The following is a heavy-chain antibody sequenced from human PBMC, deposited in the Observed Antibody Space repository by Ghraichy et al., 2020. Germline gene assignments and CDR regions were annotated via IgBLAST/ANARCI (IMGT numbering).Heavy chain of an antibody. D-gene: IGHD2-15*01. CDR2: ISAYNGNT. CDR3: ARDTTVVVVAATPVGAFDI. J-gene: IGHJ3*02. CDR1: GYTFTSYG. V-gene: IGHV1-18*01. Sequence: ASVKVSCKASGYTFTSYGISWVRQAPGQGLEWMGWISAYNGNTNYAQKLQGRVTMTTDTSTSTAYMELRSLRSDDTAVYYCARDTTVVVVAATPVGAFDIWGQGTMVTVSS.